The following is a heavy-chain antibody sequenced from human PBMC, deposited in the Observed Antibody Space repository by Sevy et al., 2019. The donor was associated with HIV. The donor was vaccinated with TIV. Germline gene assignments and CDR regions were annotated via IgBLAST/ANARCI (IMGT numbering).Heavy chain of an antibody. CDR1: GFTFSSYS. CDR3: VVVTAKQ. J-gene: IGHJ4*02. CDR2: ISSSSSYI. V-gene: IGHV3-21*01. D-gene: IGHD2-21*02. Sequence: GGSLRLSCAASGFTFSSYSMNWVRQAPGKGLEWVSSISSSSSYIYYAASVKGRFTISRDNAKNSLYLQMNSLRAEDTAVYYCVVVTAKQWGQGTLVTVSS.